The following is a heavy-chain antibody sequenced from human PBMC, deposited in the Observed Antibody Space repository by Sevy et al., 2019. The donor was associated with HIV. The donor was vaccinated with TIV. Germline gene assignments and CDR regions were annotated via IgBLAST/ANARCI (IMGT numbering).Heavy chain of an antibody. V-gene: IGHV3-11*01. CDR3: AREKGVARAFDI. J-gene: IGHJ3*02. CDR2: ISSSGSTI. CDR1: GFTFSDYY. D-gene: IGHD2-15*01. Sequence: GGSLRLSCAASGFTFSDYYMSWIRQAPGKGLEWDSYISSSGSTIYYADSVKSRFTISRDNAKNSLYLQMNSLRAEDTAVYYCAREKGVARAFDIWGQGTMVTVSS.